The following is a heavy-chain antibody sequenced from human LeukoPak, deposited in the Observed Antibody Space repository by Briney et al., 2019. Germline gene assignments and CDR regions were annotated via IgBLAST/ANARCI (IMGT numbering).Heavy chain of an antibody. D-gene: IGHD3-3*01. CDR1: GYTFTSYY. CDR3: ARHPSPPDFWSGYPPGPSYYYGMDV. V-gene: IGHV1-46*01. Sequence: ASVKVSCKASGYTFTSYYMQWVRQAPGQGLEWMGIINPSGGSTSYAQKFQGRVTMTRDTSTSTAYMELSSLRSEDTAVYYCARHPSPPDFWSGYPPGPSYYYGMDVWGQGTTVTVSS. CDR2: INPSGGST. J-gene: IGHJ6*02.